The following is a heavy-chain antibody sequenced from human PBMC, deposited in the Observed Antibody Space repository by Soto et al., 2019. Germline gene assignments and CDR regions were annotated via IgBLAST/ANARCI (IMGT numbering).Heavy chain of an antibody. CDR2: IYYSGST. CDR1: GGSISSYY. J-gene: IGHJ6*03. V-gene: IGHV4-59*01. D-gene: IGHD6-6*01. Sequence: SETLSLTCTVSGGSISSYYWSWIRQPPGKGLEWIGYIYYSGSTNYNPSLKSRVTISVDTSKNQFSLKLSSVTAADTAVYYCARSLRSSVGVYMDVWGKGTTVTVSS. CDR3: ARSLRSSVGVYMDV.